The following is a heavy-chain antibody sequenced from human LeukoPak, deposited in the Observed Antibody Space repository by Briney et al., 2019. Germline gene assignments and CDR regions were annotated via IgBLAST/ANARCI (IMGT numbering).Heavy chain of an antibody. CDR2: IYPNSGGT. Sequence: ASVKVSCKASGYTFIGYYIHWVRQAPGQGLEWMGWIYPNSGGTNYAQKLQGRVTMTTDTSTSTAYMELRSLRSDDTAVYYCARRSISSWYDYFDYWGQGTLVTVSS. CDR1: GYTFIGYY. CDR3: ARRSISSWYDYFDY. J-gene: IGHJ4*02. V-gene: IGHV1-2*02. D-gene: IGHD6-13*01.